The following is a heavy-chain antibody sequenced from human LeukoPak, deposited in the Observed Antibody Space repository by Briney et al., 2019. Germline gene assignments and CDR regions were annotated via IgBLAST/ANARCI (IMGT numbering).Heavy chain of an antibody. V-gene: IGHV4-39*07. Sequence: SETLSLTCTVSGGSISSSSSYWGWIRQPPGKGLEWIGHTFHSGRTSYNPSLMSRVTISVDTSKNQFSLKLSSVTAADTAVYYCARDITGSFDYWGQGNLVTVSS. CDR1: GGSISSSSSY. J-gene: IGHJ4*02. CDR3: ARDITGSFDY. D-gene: IGHD1-14*01. CDR2: TFHSGRT.